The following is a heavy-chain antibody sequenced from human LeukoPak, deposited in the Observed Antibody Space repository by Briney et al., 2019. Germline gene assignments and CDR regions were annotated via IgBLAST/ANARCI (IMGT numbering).Heavy chain of an antibody. V-gene: IGHV3-21*01. D-gene: IGHD2-21*01. Sequence: GGSLRLSCAASGFTFSSYWMSWVRQIPGKGLEWVSSISSSSSYIFYADSVKGRFTMSRDNAKKSLFLQMNSLRAEDTAVYYCARDPGDSFDYWGQGTLVTVSS. CDR3: ARDPGDSFDY. CDR1: GFTFSSYW. CDR2: ISSSSSYI. J-gene: IGHJ4*02.